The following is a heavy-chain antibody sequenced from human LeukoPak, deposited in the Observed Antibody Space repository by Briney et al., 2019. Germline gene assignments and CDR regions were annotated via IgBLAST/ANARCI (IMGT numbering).Heavy chain of an antibody. D-gene: IGHD3-22*01. V-gene: IGHV4-59*01. CDR3: ARLIRGYYLDY. J-gene: IGHJ4*02. CDR1: GGSISSYY. CDR2: IYYSGST. Sequence: AETLSLTRTVSGGSISSYYWSWIRQPPGKGLEWIGYIYYSGSTNYNPSLKSRVTISVDTSKNQFSLKLSSVTAADTAVYYCARLIRGYYLDYWGQGTQVTVSS.